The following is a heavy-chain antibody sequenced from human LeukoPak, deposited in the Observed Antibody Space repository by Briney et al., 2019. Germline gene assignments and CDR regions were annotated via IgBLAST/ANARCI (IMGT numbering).Heavy chain of an antibody. V-gene: IGHV4-61*01. Sequence: PSETLSLTCTVSGGSVNSGRYYWTWIRQPPGKGLEWIGYIYYNENSNYSPSLKGRVTLSVDTSRNQFSLHLASVTAADTAMYYCARDGGLQSHFDFWGRGILVTVAS. CDR1: GGSVNSGRYY. D-gene: IGHD3-16*01. CDR2: IYYNENS. CDR3: ARDGGLQSHFDF. J-gene: IGHJ4*02.